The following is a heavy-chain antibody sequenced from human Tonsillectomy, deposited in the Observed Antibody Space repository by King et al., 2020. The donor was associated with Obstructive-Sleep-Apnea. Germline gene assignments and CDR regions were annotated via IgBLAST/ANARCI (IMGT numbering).Heavy chain of an antibody. Sequence: VQLVESGGGLVQPGRSLRLSCAASGCTFEDYAMHWVRQAPGKGLEWGAGISWMSVSIGVADSVKGRVTISRDNAKNSLYLQMNSLRAEDTALYYCAKEGGSVSYSYYFDYWRQGTLVTVSS. CDR1: GCTFEDYA. J-gene: IGHJ4*02. CDR2: ISWMSVSI. D-gene: IGHD1-26*01. CDR3: AKEGGSVSYSYYFDY. V-gene: IGHV3-9*01.